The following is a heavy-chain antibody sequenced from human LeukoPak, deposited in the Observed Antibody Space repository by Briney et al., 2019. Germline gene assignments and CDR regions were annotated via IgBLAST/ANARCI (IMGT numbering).Heavy chain of an antibody. CDR3: ARAWIVVVPAAIPQGDAFDI. J-gene: IGHJ3*02. CDR1: GYSISSGYY. V-gene: IGHV4-38-2*02. D-gene: IGHD2-2*02. CDR2: INHSGST. Sequence: SETLSLTCTVSGYSISSGYYWGWIRQPPGKGLEWIGEINHSGSTNYNPSLKSRVTISVDTSKNQFSLKLSSVTAADTAVYYCARAWIVVVPAAIPQGDAFDIWGHGTMVTVSS.